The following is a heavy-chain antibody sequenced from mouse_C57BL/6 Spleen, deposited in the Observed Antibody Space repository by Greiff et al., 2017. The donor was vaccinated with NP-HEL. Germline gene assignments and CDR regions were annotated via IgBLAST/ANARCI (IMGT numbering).Heavy chain of an antibody. CDR2: ISNGGGST. Sequence: EVNLVESGGGLVQPGGSLKLSCAASGFTFSDYYMYWVRQTPEKRLEWVAYISNGGGSTYYPDTVKGRFTISRDNAKNTLYLQMSRLKSEDTAMYYCARRDWDDWYFDVWGTGTTVTVSS. V-gene: IGHV5-12*01. D-gene: IGHD4-1*01. CDR3: ARRDWDDWYFDV. CDR1: GFTFSDYY. J-gene: IGHJ1*03.